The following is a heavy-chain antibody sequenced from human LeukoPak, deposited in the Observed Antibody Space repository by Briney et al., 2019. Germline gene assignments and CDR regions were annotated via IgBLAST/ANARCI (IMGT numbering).Heavy chain of an antibody. V-gene: IGHV4-30-2*01. CDR2: IYHSGST. D-gene: IGHD4-17*01. Sequence: SETLSLTCAVSGGSISSGGYSWSWIRQPPGKGLEWIGYIYHSGSTYYNPSLKSRVTISVDRSKNQFSLKLSSVTAADTAVYYCARGDYTVTFNWFDPWGQGTLVTVSS. CDR1: GGSISSGGYS. J-gene: IGHJ5*02. CDR3: ARGDYTVTFNWFDP.